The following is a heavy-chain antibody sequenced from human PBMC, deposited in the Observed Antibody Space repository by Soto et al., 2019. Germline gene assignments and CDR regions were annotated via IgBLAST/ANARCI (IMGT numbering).Heavy chain of an antibody. D-gene: IGHD3-16*01. CDR2: IIPILGET. Sequence: QVQLVQSGAEVKKPGSSVRVSCKASGTIFSSYTISWVRQAPGQGLEWMGRIIPILGETNSAQKFQGRVTLTADKSTNTAYKELNSLRLEDTAAYSCARGLGGRMDPWGQGTTVTVSS. CDR1: GTIFSSYT. J-gene: IGHJ6*02. CDR3: ARGLGGRMDP. V-gene: IGHV1-69*08.